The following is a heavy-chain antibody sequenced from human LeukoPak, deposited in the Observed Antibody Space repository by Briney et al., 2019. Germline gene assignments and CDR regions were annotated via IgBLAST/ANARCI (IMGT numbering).Heavy chain of an antibody. Sequence: GGSLRLSCAASGFTFDDYAMHWVRQAPGKGLEWVSGISWNSGSIGYADSVKGRFTISRDNAKNSLYLQMNSLRAEDTALYYCAKDQERLYSYGYHGFDYWGQGTLVTVSS. CDR1: GFTFDDYA. CDR2: ISWNSGSI. J-gene: IGHJ4*02. CDR3: AKDQERLYSYGYHGFDY. V-gene: IGHV3-9*01. D-gene: IGHD5-18*01.